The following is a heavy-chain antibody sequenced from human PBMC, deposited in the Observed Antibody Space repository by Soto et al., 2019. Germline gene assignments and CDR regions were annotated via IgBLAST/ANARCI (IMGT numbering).Heavy chain of an antibody. V-gene: IGHV2-26*01. CDR1: GFSLSNARMG. J-gene: IGHJ6*02. CDR3: ARVNLPGYPGDYYYGMDV. Sequence: QVTLKESGPVLVKPTETLTLTCTVSGFSLSNARMGVSWIRQPPGKALEWLAHIFSNDEKSYSTSLKSRLTISKDTSKSQVVLTITNMDPVDTATYYCARVNLPGYPGDYYYGMDVWGQGTTVTVSS. D-gene: IGHD3-9*01. CDR2: IFSNDEK.